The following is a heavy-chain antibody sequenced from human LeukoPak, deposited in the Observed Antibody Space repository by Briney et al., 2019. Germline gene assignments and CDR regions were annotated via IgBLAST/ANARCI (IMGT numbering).Heavy chain of an antibody. Sequence: EASVKVSCKASGYSFTYYPLNWVRQAPGQGLEWMGWISTSTGNPTYAQGFTGRFVFSLDTSVSTAYLQISNLKADDTAVYYCARGSGGLIDDFWGQGTLVTVSS. D-gene: IGHD2-15*01. CDR3: ARGSGGLIDDF. CDR1: GYSFTYYP. V-gene: IGHV7-4-1*02. CDR2: ISTSTGNP. J-gene: IGHJ4*02.